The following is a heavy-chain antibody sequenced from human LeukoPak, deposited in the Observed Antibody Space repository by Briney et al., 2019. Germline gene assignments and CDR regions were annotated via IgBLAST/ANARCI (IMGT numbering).Heavy chain of an antibody. J-gene: IGHJ6*04. CDR1: GGSISSGGYY. V-gene: IGHV4-31*03. D-gene: IGHD3-10*01. CDR3: ARERISAGVRGVIHGMDV. CDR2: IYYSGST. Sequence: PSQTLSLTCTVSGGSISSGGYYWSWIRQHPGKGLEWIGYIYYSGSTYYNPTLKSRVTISVDTSKNQFSLKLSSVTAADTAVYYCARERISAGVRGVIHGMDVWGKGTTVTVSS.